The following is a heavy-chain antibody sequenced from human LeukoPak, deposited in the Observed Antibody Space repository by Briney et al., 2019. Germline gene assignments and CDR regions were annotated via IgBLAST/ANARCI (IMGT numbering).Heavy chain of an antibody. CDR1: GGSISGSY. V-gene: IGHV4-4*09. CDR2: IQTSGST. CDR3: ARLGYCSSASCPFDP. D-gene: IGHD2-2*01. Sequence: SETLSLTCTVSGGSISGSYWSWVRQPPGKGVEWIGYIQTSGSTNYNPSLRSRVTISLDTSKNQFSLKLSSVTAADTAVYYCARLGYCSSASCPFDPWGQGTLITVSS. J-gene: IGHJ5*02.